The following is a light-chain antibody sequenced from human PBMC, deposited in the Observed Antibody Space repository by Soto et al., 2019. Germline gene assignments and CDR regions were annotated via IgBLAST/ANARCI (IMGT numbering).Light chain of an antibody. Sequence: QSVLTQPPSVSGAPGQRVTISCTGSSSNIGAGYHVHWYQHLPGTAPKLLIYDNNNRPSGVPDRFSGSRSGTSASLAITGLQAEDEADYYGQSYDSSLSSYVFGTGTKLTVL. CDR3: QSYDSSLSSYV. CDR1: SSNIGAGYH. CDR2: DNN. J-gene: IGLJ1*01. V-gene: IGLV1-40*01.